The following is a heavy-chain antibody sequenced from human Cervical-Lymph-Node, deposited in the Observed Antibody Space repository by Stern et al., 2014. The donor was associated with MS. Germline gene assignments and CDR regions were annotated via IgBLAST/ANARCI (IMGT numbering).Heavy chain of an antibody. CDR3: ARDRGCSGGSCYPSYYYYYGMDV. V-gene: IGHV3-33*01. D-gene: IGHD2-15*01. CDR2: IWDDGSNK. CDR1: GFTFSSYG. J-gene: IGHJ6*02. Sequence: VQLVQSGGGVVQPGRSLRLSCAASGFTFSSYGMHWVRQAPGQGLEWVAVIWDDGSNKYYADSVKGRFTISRDNSKNTLYLQMNSLRAEDTAVYYCARDRGCSGGSCYPSYYYYYGMDVWGQGTTVTVSS.